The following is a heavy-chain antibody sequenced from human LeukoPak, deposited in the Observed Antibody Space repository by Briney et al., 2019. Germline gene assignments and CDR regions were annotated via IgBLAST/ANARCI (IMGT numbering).Heavy chain of an antibody. CDR2: IYYSGST. V-gene: IGHV4-31*03. Sequence: SETLSLTCTVSGGSISSGGYYWSWIRQHPGKGLEWIGYIYYSGSTYYNPSLKSRVTISVDTSKNQFSLKLSSVTAADTAVYYCARGFRIRYFDYWGQGTLVTVSS. CDR1: GGSISSGGYY. J-gene: IGHJ4*02. D-gene: IGHD2/OR15-2a*01. CDR3: ARGFRIRYFDY.